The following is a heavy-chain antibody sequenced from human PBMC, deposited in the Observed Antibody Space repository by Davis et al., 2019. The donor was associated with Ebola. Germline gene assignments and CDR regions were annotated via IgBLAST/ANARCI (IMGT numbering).Heavy chain of an antibody. D-gene: IGHD4-17*01. CDR1: GFSFSTYW. J-gene: IGHJ4*02. CDR3: ARELSFGDYVLGY. V-gene: IGHV3-7*03. Sequence: GESLKISCEGSGFSFSTYWMTWVRQAPGKGLEWVANIRQDGSQRYYVDSVKGRFTISRDSSKNTLYLQMNSLRAEDTAVYYCARELSFGDYVLGYWGQGALVTVSS. CDR2: IRQDGSQR.